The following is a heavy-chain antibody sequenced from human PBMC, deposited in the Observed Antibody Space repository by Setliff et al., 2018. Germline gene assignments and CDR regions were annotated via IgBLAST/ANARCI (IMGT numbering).Heavy chain of an antibody. Sequence: SETLSLTCAVSSGSISYNNWWTWVRQPPGKGLEWIGEIYHTESTNYNPSLKSRVTISLDKSKNQFSLELSSVTAADTAVYYCVRDDTYDFWGGHGHLDSWGQGILVTVSS. V-gene: IGHV4-4*02. CDR1: SGSISYNNW. J-gene: IGHJ4*02. CDR2: IYHTEST. CDR3: VRDDTYDFWGGHGHLDS. D-gene: IGHD3-3*01.